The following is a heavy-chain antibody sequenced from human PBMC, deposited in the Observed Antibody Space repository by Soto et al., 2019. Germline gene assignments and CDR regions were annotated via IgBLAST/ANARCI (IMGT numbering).Heavy chain of an antibody. J-gene: IGHJ4*02. Sequence: LSLTCAASGFTFSSYAMHWVRQAPGKGLEWVAVISYDGSNKYYADSVKGRFTISRDNSKNTLYLQMNSLRAEDTAVYYCARDGDLAAAGTYDYWGQGTLVTVSS. V-gene: IGHV3-30*04. D-gene: IGHD6-13*01. CDR2: ISYDGSNK. CDR3: ARDGDLAAAGTYDY. CDR1: GFTFSSYA.